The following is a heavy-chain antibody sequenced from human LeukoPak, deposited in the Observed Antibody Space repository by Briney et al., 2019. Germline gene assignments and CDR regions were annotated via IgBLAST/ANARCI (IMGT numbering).Heavy chain of an antibody. CDR1: GYTFTSYG. Sequence: ASVKVSCKASGYTFTSYGISWVRQAPGQGLEWMGWISAYNGNTNYAQKLQGRVTMTTDTSTSTAYMELRSLRSDDTAVYYCARDQTPYYDILTASDYWGQGTLVAVSS. J-gene: IGHJ4*02. D-gene: IGHD3-9*01. CDR2: ISAYNGNT. V-gene: IGHV1-18*01. CDR3: ARDQTPYYDILTASDY.